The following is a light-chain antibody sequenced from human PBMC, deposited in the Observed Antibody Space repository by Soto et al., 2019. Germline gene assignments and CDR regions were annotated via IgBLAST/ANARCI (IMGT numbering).Light chain of an antibody. Sequence: EIVLTQSPGTLSLSPGERATLSCRASQSVSSSYLAWYQQKPGQAPRLLIYGASSRATGIPDRFSGSRSGTDFTLTISRLEPEDFAVDYCQQYGSSPALTFGGGTKVEIK. V-gene: IGKV3-20*01. J-gene: IGKJ4*01. CDR1: QSVSSSY. CDR2: GAS. CDR3: QQYGSSPALT.